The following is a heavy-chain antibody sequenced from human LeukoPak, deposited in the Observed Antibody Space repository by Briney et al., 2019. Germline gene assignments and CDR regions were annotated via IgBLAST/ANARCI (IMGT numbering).Heavy chain of an antibody. CDR1: GFTFSDCY. D-gene: IGHD3-22*01. Sequence: GGSLRLSCAASGFTFSDCYMSWIRQAPGKGLEWVSYISSSGSTIYYADSVKGRFTISRDNAKNSLYLQMNSLRAEDTAVYYCARDYDSSGYSDAFDIWGQGTMVTVSS. CDR2: ISSSGSTI. J-gene: IGHJ3*02. V-gene: IGHV3-11*04. CDR3: ARDYDSSGYSDAFDI.